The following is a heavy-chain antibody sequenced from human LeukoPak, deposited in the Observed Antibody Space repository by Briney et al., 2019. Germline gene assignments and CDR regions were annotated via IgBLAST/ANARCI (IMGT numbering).Heavy chain of an antibody. V-gene: IGHV4-4*02. CDR3: ATSGDSPFYYGSGSYYPFDY. CDR1: GGSISSSNW. J-gene: IGHJ4*02. Sequence: ISAVAGGSISSSNWWSWVRQPPGKGLEWIGQIYHSGSTNYNPSLKSRVTISVDTSKNQFSLKLSSVTAADTAVYYCATSGDSPFYYGSGSYYPFDYWGQGTLVTVSS. CDR2: IYHSGST. D-gene: IGHD3-10*01.